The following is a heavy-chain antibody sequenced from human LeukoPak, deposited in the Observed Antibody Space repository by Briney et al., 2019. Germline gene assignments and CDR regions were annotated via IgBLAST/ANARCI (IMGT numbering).Heavy chain of an antibody. Sequence: ASVKVSCKASGGTFSSYAISWVRQAPGQGLEWMGRIIPILGIANYAQKFQGRVTITTDESTSTAYMELSSLRSEDTAVYYCARVGNDYGGNTNAFDIWGQGTMVTVSS. CDR3: ARVGNDYGGNTNAFDI. CDR2: IIPILGIA. D-gene: IGHD4-23*01. V-gene: IGHV1-69*04. J-gene: IGHJ3*02. CDR1: GGTFSSYA.